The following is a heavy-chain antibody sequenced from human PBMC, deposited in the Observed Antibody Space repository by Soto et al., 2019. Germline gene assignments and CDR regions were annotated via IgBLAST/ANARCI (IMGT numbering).Heavy chain of an antibody. V-gene: IGHV1-18*01. CDR1: GYTFTSYG. CDR3: ARVGAIAPAEGDY. CDR2: ISGYNNNK. D-gene: IGHD6-13*01. Sequence: QIQLVQSGTEVREPGASVKVSCQASGYTFTSYGIIWVRQAPGQGLELMGWISGYNNNKNYAQKYHARVTMTTDTATRTAYMELRSLGSDDTAVYYCARVGAIAPAEGDYWGQGTLVTVSS. J-gene: IGHJ4*02.